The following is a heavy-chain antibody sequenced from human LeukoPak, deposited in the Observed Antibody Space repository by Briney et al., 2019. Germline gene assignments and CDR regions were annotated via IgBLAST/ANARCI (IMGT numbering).Heavy chain of an antibody. D-gene: IGHD2-21*02. Sequence: WGSLRLSCAASGFTFSSYSMNWVRQAPGKGLEWISYISGSSKIIHWAESLKGRFTISRDNAKNSLYLQMNSLRAEDTAVYYCAKPAYCGGDCYSSPFQHWGQGTRDPVSS. CDR3: AKPAYCGGDCYSSPFQH. CDR2: ISGSSKII. J-gene: IGHJ1*01. V-gene: IGHV3-48*01. CDR1: GFTFSSYS.